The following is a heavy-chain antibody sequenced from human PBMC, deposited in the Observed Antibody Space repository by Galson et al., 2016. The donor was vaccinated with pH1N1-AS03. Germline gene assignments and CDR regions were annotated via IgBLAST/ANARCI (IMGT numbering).Heavy chain of an antibody. CDR3: ARGAFTYYDFSTGYYPFDL. CDR1: GGSINSYY. J-gene: IGHJ4*02. Sequence: ETLSLTCSVSGGSINSYYWNWIRQPPGKGLEWIGYIYQTGSTKYNPSLKSRVTISVDTSKNQFSLKLISVTAADTAVYYCARGAFTYYDFSTGYYPFDLWGQGTLVTVSS. D-gene: IGHD3-3*01. V-gene: IGHV4-59*01. CDR2: IYQTGST.